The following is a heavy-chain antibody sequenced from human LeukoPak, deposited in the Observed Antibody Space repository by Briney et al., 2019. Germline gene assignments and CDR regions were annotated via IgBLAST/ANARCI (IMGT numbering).Heavy chain of an antibody. Sequence: SETLSLTCAVSGGSISSGGYSWSWIRQPPGKGLEWIGYLYHGGSTYYNPSLESRVTISVDWSKNQFTLSLSSVTAADTAVYYCARGSSDYYSSFDYWGQGTLVTVSS. CDR3: ARGSSDYYSSFDY. J-gene: IGHJ4*02. D-gene: IGHD3-22*01. V-gene: IGHV4-30-2*01. CDR1: GGSISSGGYS. CDR2: LYHGGST.